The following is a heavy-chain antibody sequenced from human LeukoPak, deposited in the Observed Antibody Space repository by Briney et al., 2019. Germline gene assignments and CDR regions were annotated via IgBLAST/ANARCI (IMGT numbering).Heavy chain of an antibody. CDR2: IYYSGST. J-gene: IGHJ4*02. CDR1: GGSISSHY. CDR3: ARDFFPYCSGGSCYSPPQAVSLAV. V-gene: IGHV4-59*11. Sequence: TSETLSLTCTVSGGSISSHYWSWIRQPPGKGLEWIGYIYYSGSTNYNPSLKSRVTISVDTSKNQFSLKLSSVPAADTAVYYCARDFFPYCSGGSCYSPPQAVSLAVWGQGTLVTVSS. D-gene: IGHD2-15*01.